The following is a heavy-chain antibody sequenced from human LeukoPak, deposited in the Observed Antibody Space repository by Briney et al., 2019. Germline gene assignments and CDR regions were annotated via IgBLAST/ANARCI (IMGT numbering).Heavy chain of an antibody. J-gene: IGHJ4*02. CDR3: AKEVDGDHGGFDY. CDR2: ISYDGNDK. V-gene: IGHV3-30*18. D-gene: IGHD4-17*01. CDR1: GFTFSSYG. Sequence: QPGRSLRLSCAASGFTFSSYGMHWVRQAPGKGLEWVAVISYDGNDKYYADSAKGRFTISRDNSKNTLYLQMNSLRAEDTAVYYCAKEVDGDHGGFDYWGQGTLVTVSS.